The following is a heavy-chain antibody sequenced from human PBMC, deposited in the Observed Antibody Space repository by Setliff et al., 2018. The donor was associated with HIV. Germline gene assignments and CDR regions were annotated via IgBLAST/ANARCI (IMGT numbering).Heavy chain of an antibody. CDR3: AKEGNSVDNWLDP. J-gene: IGHJ5*02. D-gene: IGHD1-26*01. CDR2: IRSSGDT. V-gene: IGHV4-39*07. CDR1: GASISSHNYY. Sequence: SETLSLTCTVSGASISSHNYYWGWIRQSPGKGLEWIASIRSSGDTYYNPSLQSRIIMSLDMSQNQFSLKLSSVTAADTAVYYCAKEGNSVDNWLDPWGPGTLVTVSS.